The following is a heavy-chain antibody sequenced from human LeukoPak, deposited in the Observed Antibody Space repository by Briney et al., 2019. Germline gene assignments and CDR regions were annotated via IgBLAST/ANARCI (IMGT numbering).Heavy chain of an antibody. CDR3: ARAEMGTTIFGVVMRLDAFDI. V-gene: IGHV3-7*01. CDR2: IKQDGSEK. D-gene: IGHD3-3*01. J-gene: IGHJ3*02. Sequence: AGGSLRLSCAASGFTFSSYWMSWVRQAPGKGLEWVANIKQDGSEKYYVDSVKGRFTISRDNAKNTLYLQMNSLRAEDTAVYYCARAEMGTTIFGVVMRLDAFDIWGQGTMVTVSS. CDR1: GFTFSSYW.